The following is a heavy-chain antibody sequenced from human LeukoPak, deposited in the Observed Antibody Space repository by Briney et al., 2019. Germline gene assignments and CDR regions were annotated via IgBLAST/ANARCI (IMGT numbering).Heavy chain of an antibody. V-gene: IGHV4-31*03. D-gene: IGHD4-11*01. CDR3: ARKSSNYEENDAFDI. CDR2: IYYSGST. CDR1: GGSMSSGGYY. Sequence: SETLSLTCTVSGGSMSSGGYYWSWIRQHPGKGLEWIGYIYYSGSTYYKPSLKSRDTISVDTSKNQFSLKLSSVTAADTAVYYCARKSSNYEENDAFDIWGQGTMVTVSS. J-gene: IGHJ3*02.